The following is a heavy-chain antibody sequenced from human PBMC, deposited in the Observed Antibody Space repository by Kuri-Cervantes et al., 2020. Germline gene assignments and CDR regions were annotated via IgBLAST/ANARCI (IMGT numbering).Heavy chain of an antibody. J-gene: IGHJ4*02. CDR1: GFTFSSYG. CDR3: ATVGRSTRPGY. CDR2: ISYDGTNK. V-gene: IGHV3-30*03. D-gene: IGHD6-6*01. Sequence: GESLKISCVVSGFTFSSYGMHWVRQAPGKGLEWVAVISYDGTNKYCADSVKGRFTISRDNSKNTLYMQMNSLRAEDTAVYYCATVGRSTRPGYWGQGTLVTVSS.